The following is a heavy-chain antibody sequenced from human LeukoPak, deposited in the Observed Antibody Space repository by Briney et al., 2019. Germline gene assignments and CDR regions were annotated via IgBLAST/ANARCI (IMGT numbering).Heavy chain of an antibody. J-gene: IGHJ5*02. D-gene: IGHD6-19*01. CDR3: ARDPTTIAVAGTNWFDP. CDR1: GGTFSSYT. CDR2: IIPILGIA. Sequence: SVKVSCKASGGTFSSYTIGWVRQAPGQGLEWMGRIIPILGIANYAQKFQGRVTITADKSTSTAYMELSSLRSEDTAVYYCARDPTTIAVAGTNWFDPWGQGTLVTVSS. V-gene: IGHV1-69*04.